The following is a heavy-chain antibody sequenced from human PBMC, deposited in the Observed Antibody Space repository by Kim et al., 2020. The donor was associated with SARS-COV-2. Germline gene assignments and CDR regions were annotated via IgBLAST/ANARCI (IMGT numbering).Heavy chain of an antibody. V-gene: IGHV4-34*01. CDR3: ARGPRSRENHYYHSNTIGTNQRGYYYYGMDV. Sequence: SETLSLTCAVYGGSFSGYYWSWIRQPPGKGLEWIGEINHSGSTNYNPSLKSRVTISVDTSKNQFSLKLSSVTAADTAVYYCARGPRSRENHYYHSNTIGTNQRGYYYYGMDVWGQGTTVTVSS. D-gene: IGHD3-22*01. J-gene: IGHJ6*02. CDR2: INHSGST. CDR1: GGSFSGYY.